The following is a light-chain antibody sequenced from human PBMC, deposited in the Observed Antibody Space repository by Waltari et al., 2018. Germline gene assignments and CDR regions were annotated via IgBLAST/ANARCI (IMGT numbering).Light chain of an antibody. CDR3: QQYFSTPYT. Sequence: DIVMTQSPDSLAVSLGERATINCKSSQNLLYNSNNRNYLAWHQQKPGKPPKLLIYWAATRESGVPDRFSGSGSGTDFALTINGLQAEDVAVYYCQQYFSTPYTFGQGTKLEIK. CDR2: WAA. CDR1: QNLLYNSNNRNY. J-gene: IGKJ2*01. V-gene: IGKV4-1*01.